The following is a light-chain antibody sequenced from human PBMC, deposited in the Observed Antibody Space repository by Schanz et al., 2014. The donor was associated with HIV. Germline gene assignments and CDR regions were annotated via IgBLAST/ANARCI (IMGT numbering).Light chain of an antibody. CDR3: QQSDAYPYT. CDR2: DAS. J-gene: IGKJ2*01. Sequence: EIVLTQSPATLSLSPGERATLSCRASQSVSSYLAWYQQKPGQAPRLLIYDASNRATGIPARFSGSGSGTDFTLTISSLEPDDFATYYCQQSDAYPYTFGQGTKLEI. CDR1: QSVSSY. V-gene: IGKV3-11*01.